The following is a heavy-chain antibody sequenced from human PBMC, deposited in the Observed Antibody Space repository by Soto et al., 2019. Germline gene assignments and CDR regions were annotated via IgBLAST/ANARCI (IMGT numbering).Heavy chain of an antibody. V-gene: IGHV3-7*01. Sequence: EVQLVESGGGLVQPGGSLRLSCAASGFTFSDYWMSWVRQAPGKGLEWVANIKQDESASYYVDSVNGRFTISRDNDKNSLYLQMNSLRAEDTAIYYCARKVGDYWGQGTLVTVSS. CDR2: IKQDESAS. D-gene: IGHD1-26*01. J-gene: IGHJ4*02. CDR3: ARKVGDY. CDR1: GFTFSDYW.